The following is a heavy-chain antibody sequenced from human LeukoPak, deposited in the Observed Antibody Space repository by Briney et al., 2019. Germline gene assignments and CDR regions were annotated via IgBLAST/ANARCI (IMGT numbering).Heavy chain of an antibody. J-gene: IGHJ3*02. CDR2: IKQDGSYQ. CDR3: ARDGILTYAFDI. CDR1: GFTFSSYR. V-gene: IGHV3-7*01. D-gene: IGHD1-1*01. Sequence: GGSLRLSCSASGFTFSSYRMSWVRQAPGKGLEWMANIKQDGSYQNYVDSVRGRFTISRDNAKDSLFLQMNSLRAEDTAVYFCARDGILTYAFDIWGQGTMVTVSP.